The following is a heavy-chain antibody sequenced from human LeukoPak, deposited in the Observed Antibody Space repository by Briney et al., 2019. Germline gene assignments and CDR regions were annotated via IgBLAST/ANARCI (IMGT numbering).Heavy chain of an antibody. V-gene: IGHV3-21*01. CDR3: AREPGFKFWCFDL. J-gene: IGHJ2*01. CDR1: GFTFSNYS. CDR2: ISSSTTFI. Sequence: GGSLRLSCAASGFTFSNYSMNWVRQAPGKGLEWVSSISSSTTFIDYADSLKGRFTISRDNAKNSLYLQMNSLRAEDTAVYYCAREPGFKFWCFDLWGRGTLVTVSS. D-gene: IGHD3-9*01.